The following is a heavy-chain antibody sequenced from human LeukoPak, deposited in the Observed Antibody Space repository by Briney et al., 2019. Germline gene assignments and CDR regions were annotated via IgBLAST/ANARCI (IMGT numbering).Heavy chain of an antibody. CDR1: GYTFTSYD. CDR2: MNPNSGDT. V-gene: IGHV1-8*01. J-gene: IGHJ6*03. D-gene: IGHD3-22*01. CDR3: ARGVYDSSGYYLDYYYMDV. Sequence: ASVKVSCKASGYTFTSYDINWVRQATGQGLEWMGWMNPNSGDTGYPQKFQGRVTMTRDTSITTAYMELSSLRSEDTAVYYCARGVYDSSGYYLDYYYMDVWGKGTTVTVSS.